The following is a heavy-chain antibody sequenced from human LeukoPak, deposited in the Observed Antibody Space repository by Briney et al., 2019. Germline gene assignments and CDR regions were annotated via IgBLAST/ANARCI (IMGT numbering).Heavy chain of an antibody. J-gene: IGHJ4*02. V-gene: IGHV3-7*03. CDR1: GLTFSSSW. Sequence: GGSLRLSCAVSGLTFSSSWMDWVRQAPGKGLEWVANIKQDGSEKYYVDSVKGRFTISRDNAKNSLYLQMNSLRAEDTAVHYCARDSTTVRHWGQGTLVTVSS. D-gene: IGHD4-17*01. CDR2: IKQDGSEK. CDR3: ARDSTTVRH.